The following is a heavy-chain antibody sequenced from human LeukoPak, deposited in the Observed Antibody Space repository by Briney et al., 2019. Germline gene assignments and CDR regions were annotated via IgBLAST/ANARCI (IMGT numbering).Heavy chain of an antibody. Sequence: SETLSLTCAVYGGSFSGYYWSWIRQPPGKGLEWIGEINHSGSTNYNLSLKSRVTVSVDTSKNQFSLKLSSVIAADTAVYYCARGVAGTAYWGQGTLVTVSS. J-gene: IGHJ4*02. CDR1: GGSFSGYY. CDR3: ARGVAGTAY. V-gene: IGHV4-34*01. D-gene: IGHD6-19*01. CDR2: INHSGST.